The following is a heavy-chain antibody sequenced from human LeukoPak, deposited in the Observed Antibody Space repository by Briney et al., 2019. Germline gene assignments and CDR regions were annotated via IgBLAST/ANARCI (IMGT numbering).Heavy chain of an antibody. CDR2: MNPNSGNT. V-gene: IGHV1-8*01. J-gene: IGHJ6*02. CDR3: AGDLAVADQIHRYYYYGMDV. Sequence: GASVKVSCKASGYTFTSYDINWVRQATGQGLEWMGWMNPNSGNTGYAQKFQGRVTMTRNTSISTAYMELSSLRSEDTAVYYCAGDLAVADQIHRYYYYGMDVWGQGTTVTVSS. CDR1: GYTFTSYD. D-gene: IGHD6-19*01.